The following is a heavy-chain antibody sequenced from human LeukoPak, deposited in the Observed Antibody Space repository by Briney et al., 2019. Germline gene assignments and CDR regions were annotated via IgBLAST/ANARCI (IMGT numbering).Heavy chain of an antibody. CDR1: GGSISSSSYS. D-gene: IGHD3-3*01. Sequence: SSETLSLTCTVSGGSISSSSYSWGWIRQPPGKGLEWIGSIYYSGTTYYNPSLKSRVTISVDTSKIQFSLELSSVAATDTAVYFCARLRFDFWSGYTHPYFDYWGQGTLVTVSS. V-gene: IGHV4-39*01. CDR3: ARLRFDFWSGYTHPYFDY. J-gene: IGHJ4*02. CDR2: IYYSGTT.